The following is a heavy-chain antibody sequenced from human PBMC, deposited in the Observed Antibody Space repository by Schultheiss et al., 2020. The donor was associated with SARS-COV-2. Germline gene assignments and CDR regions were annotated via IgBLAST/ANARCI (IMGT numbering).Heavy chain of an antibody. CDR1: GGSISSYY. CDR3: ARAAYSSSLPYYYYYMDV. V-gene: IGHV4-59*12. D-gene: IGHD6-6*01. CDR2: IYYSGST. Sequence: SETLSLTCTVSGGSISSYYWSWIRQPAGKGLEWIGYIYYSGSTYYNPSLKSRVTISVDRSKNQFSLKLSSVTAADTAVYYCARAAYSSSLPYYYYYMDVWGKGTTVTVSS. J-gene: IGHJ6*03.